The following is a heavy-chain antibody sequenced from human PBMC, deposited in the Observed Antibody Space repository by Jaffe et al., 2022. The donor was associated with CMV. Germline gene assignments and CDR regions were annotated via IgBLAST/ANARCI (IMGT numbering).Heavy chain of an antibody. CDR3: ARAVTTGLDY. CDR1: GGSISSYY. J-gene: IGHJ4*02. CDR2: IYYSGST. D-gene: IGHD4-4*01. V-gene: IGHV4-59*01. Sequence: QVQLQESGPGLVKPSETLSLTCTVSGGSISSYYWSWIRQPPGKGLEWIGYIYYSGSTNYNPSLKSRVTISVDTSKNQFSLKLSSVTAADTAVYYCARAVTTGLDYWGQGTLVTVSS.